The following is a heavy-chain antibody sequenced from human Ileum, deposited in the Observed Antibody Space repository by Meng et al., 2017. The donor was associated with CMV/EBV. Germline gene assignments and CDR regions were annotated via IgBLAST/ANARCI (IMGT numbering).Heavy chain of an antibody. CDR1: GGTFSSYA. Sequence: SVKVSCKASGGTFSSYAISWVRQAPGQGLEWMGGIIPIFGTANYAQKFQGRVTITTDESTSTAYMELSSLRSEDTAVYYCAREGYSYGYSIRYFDLWGRGTLVTVSS. J-gene: IGHJ2*01. D-gene: IGHD5-18*01. CDR2: IIPIFGTA. V-gene: IGHV1-69*05. CDR3: AREGYSYGYSIRYFDL.